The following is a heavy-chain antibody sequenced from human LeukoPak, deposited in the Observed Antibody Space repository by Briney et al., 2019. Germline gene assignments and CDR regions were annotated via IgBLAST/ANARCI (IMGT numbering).Heavy chain of an antibody. CDR2: INHSGST. D-gene: IGHD1-7*01. CDR1: GGSFSGYY. J-gene: IGHJ5*02. V-gene: IGHV4-34*01. Sequence: ETLSLTCAVYGGSFSGYYWSWIRQPPGKGLEWIGEINHSGSTNYNPSLKSRVTISVDTSKNQFSLKLSSVTAADTAVYYCARDYWNYNWFDPWGQGTLVTVSS. CDR3: ARDYWNYNWFDP.